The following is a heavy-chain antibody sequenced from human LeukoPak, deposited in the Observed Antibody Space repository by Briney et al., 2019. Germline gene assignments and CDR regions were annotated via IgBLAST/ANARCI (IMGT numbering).Heavy chain of an antibody. J-gene: IGHJ4*02. V-gene: IGHV3-23*01. D-gene: IGHD2-2*01. Sequence: PGGSLRLSCAAYGFTFSSYAMSWVRQAPGKGLEWVSAISGSGGSTYYADSVKGRFTISRDNSKNTLYLQMNSLRAEDTAVYYCAKDEGYCSSTSCLDFDYWGQGTLVTVSS. CDR1: GFTFSSYA. CDR3: AKDEGYCSSTSCLDFDY. CDR2: ISGSGGST.